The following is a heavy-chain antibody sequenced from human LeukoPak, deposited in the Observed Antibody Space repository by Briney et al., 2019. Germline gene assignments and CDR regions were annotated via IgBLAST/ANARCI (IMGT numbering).Heavy chain of an antibody. CDR1: GGSISSYY. Sequence: PSETLSLTCTVSGGSISSYYWSWIRQPPGKGLEWIGYIYYSGSTNYNPSLKSRVTISVDTSKNQFSLKLSSVTAADTAVYYCARRRTRYYYDSSGPGHHDYWGQGTLVTVSS. CDR3: ARRRTRYYYDSSGPGHHDY. V-gene: IGHV4-59*12. D-gene: IGHD3-22*01. J-gene: IGHJ4*02. CDR2: IYYSGST.